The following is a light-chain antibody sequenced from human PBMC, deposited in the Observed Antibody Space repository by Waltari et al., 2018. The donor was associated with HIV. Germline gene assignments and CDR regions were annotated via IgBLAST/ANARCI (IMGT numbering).Light chain of an antibody. J-gene: IGLJ2*01. CDR1: STAVGAYDY. Sequence: QSALTQPPSASGSPGQSVTISCTATSTAVGAYDYFSWYQQHPGRAPKLLIYEVTKRPSGVPDRFSGSKSGNTASLTVSGLQAEDDGHYYCTSYVDNYHVFFGGGTKLTVL. CDR3: TSYVDNYHVF. CDR2: EVT. V-gene: IGLV2-8*01.